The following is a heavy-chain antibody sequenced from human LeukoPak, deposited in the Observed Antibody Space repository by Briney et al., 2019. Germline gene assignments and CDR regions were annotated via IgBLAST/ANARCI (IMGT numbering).Heavy chain of an antibody. J-gene: IGHJ3*01. CDR2: INPRGNI. Sequence: SETLSLTCTVTAVSISTYYWSCIRQTAGKGLEWIGHINPRGNIKYNPSLKSRVSLSMDTSKNQFSLKVNSVTAADTAVYYCARGGAQWLVEEAFDFWGRGTMVTVSS. V-gene: IGHV4-4*07. D-gene: IGHD6-19*01. CDR1: AVSISTYY. CDR3: ARGGAQWLVEEAFDF.